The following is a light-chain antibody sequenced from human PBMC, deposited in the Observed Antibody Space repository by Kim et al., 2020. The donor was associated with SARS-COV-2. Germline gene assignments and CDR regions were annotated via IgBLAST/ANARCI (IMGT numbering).Light chain of an antibody. CDR1: QSVTTT. CDR3: QQYDNWPLT. CDR2: SAS. Sequence: PGERATLACRASQSVTTTLAWYQQKPGQPPRVLIYSASTRATDIPARFSGSGSGTEFTLTINILQSEDFAVYYCQQYDNWPLTFGQGTRLEIK. V-gene: IGKV3-15*01. J-gene: IGKJ5*01.